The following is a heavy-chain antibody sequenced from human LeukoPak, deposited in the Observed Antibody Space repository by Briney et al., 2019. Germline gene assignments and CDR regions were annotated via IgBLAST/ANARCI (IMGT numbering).Heavy chain of an antibody. CDR1: GFTFSAYW. D-gene: IGHD4-17*01. CDR2: INPDGSGT. V-gene: IGHV3-7*01. CDR3: VRLFGGVTTFDY. Sequence: PGWSLRLSCAASGFTFSAYWMTWVRQGPGKGLDWVASINPDGSGTRYVDSVRGRFTISRDNAQDSLYLYMNSLSAEDTAVYYCVRLFGGVTTFDYWGQGTLVTVSS. J-gene: IGHJ4*02.